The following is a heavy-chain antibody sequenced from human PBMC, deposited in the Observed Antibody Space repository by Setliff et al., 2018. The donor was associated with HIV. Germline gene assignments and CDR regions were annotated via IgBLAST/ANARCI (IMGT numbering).Heavy chain of an antibody. CDR1: GFSFSYAW. J-gene: IGHJ4*02. Sequence: PGGSLRLSCAASGFSFSYAWMSWVRQAPGKGLEWVGHIRSKANGGTTEYAAPVKGRFTISRDDSRDTVYLDMNSLKTEDTAMYYCTTGYIVVVSSASLGVREYWGQGTLVTVSS. D-gene: IGHD2-2*01. V-gene: IGHV3-15*01. CDR2: IRSKANGGTT. CDR3: TTGYIVVVSSASLGVREY.